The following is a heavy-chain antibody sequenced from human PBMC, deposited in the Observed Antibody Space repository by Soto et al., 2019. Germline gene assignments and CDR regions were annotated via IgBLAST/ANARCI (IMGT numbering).Heavy chain of an antibody. CDR1: VGTFSSYA. Sequence: AVKVSCKASVGTFSSYAISWVRQAPGQGLEWMGGIIPIFGTANYAQKFQGRVTITADESTSTAYMELSSLRSEDTAVYYCARDVRRGYCSGGSCYSWDYWGQGTLVTVSS. CDR3: ARDVRRGYCSGGSCYSWDY. CDR2: IIPIFGTA. D-gene: IGHD2-15*01. J-gene: IGHJ4*02. V-gene: IGHV1-69*13.